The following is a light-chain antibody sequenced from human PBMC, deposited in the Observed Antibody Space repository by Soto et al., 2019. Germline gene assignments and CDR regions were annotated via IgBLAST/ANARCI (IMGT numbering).Light chain of an antibody. Sequence: DIQMTQSPSSLSASVGDRVTITCRASQGISNSLAWYQQEPEKVPKLLIYDASTLQSGVSSRFSGSGSGTDFTLTISSLQPEDVATYYCQKYDSAPEAFGQGTKVDIK. CDR2: DAS. J-gene: IGKJ1*01. V-gene: IGKV1-27*01. CDR3: QKYDSAPEA. CDR1: QGISNS.